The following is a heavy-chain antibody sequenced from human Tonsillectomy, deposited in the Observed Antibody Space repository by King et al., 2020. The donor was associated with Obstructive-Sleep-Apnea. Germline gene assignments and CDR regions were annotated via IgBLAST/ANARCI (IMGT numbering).Heavy chain of an antibody. CDR3: ARVGATTRIRFDP. J-gene: IGHJ5*02. V-gene: IGHV4-38-2*02. CDR2: IYHSGSP. Sequence: QMQLQESGPGLVKPSETLSLTCTVSGYSISSGYYWGWIRQPPGKGLEWIGSIYHSGSPYYNPSLKSRVTISVDTSKNQFSLKLSSVTAADTAVYYCARVGATTRIRFDPWGQGTLVTVSS. D-gene: IGHD1-26*01. CDR1: GYSISSGYY.